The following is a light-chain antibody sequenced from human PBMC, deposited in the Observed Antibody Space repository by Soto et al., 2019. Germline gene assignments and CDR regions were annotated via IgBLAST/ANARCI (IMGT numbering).Light chain of an antibody. J-gene: IGLJ2*01. V-gene: IGLV1-51*01. CDR1: SSNIGNNY. CDR2: DNN. CDR3: GTWDSSLSAGV. Sequence: QSVLTQPPSVSAAPGQTVTISCSGSSSNIGNNYVSWYQQFPGTAPKLLIYDNNQRPSGIPDRFSGSKSGTSATLGITGLQTGDEADYYCGTWDSSLSAGVFGGGTKVTVL.